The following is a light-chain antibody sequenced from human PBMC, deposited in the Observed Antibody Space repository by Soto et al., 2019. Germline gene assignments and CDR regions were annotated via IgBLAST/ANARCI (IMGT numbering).Light chain of an antibody. CDR1: QSISSW. J-gene: IGKJ5*01. Sequence: DIQVTQSTSTRSAAVEDTVTITCRASQSISSWLDWYQKKKGKAPKLLIYKASSLYSGVPSRLRGSGSGTEFTLTISSMQTDDFATYYCQQYNSYQIAFGQGTRLEIK. V-gene: IGKV1-5*03. CDR2: KAS. CDR3: QQYNSYQIA.